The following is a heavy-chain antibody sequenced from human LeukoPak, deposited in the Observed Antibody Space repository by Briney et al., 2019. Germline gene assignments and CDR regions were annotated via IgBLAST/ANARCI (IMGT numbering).Heavy chain of an antibody. CDR2: IYYSGST. V-gene: IGHV4-59*01. Sequence: SETLSLTCTVSGGSISSYYWSWIRQPPGKGLEWIGYIYYSGSTNYNPSLKSRVTISVDTSKNQFSLKLSSVTAADTAVYYCARAGYSSSWMTGGFDPWGQGTLVTVSS. CDR3: ARAGYSSSWMTGGFDP. D-gene: IGHD6-13*01. J-gene: IGHJ5*02. CDR1: GGSISSYY.